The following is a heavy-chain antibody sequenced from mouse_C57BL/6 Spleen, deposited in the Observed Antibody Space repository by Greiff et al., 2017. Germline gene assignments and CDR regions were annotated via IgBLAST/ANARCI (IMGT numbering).Heavy chain of an antibody. Sequence: VQLQQPGAELVKPGASVKLSCKASGYTFTSYWMHWVKQRPGQGLEWIGMIHPNSGSTNYNEKFKSKATLTVDKSSSTAYMHLSSLTTEDSAVYYCARSTMVTYCAMDDWGQGTSVTVSS. J-gene: IGHJ4*01. CDR2: IHPNSGST. D-gene: IGHD2-2*01. V-gene: IGHV1-64*01. CDR1: GYTFTSYW. CDR3: ARSTMVTYCAMDD.